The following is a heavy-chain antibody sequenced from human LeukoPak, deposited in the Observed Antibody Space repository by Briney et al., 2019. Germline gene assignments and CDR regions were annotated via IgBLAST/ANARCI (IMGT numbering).Heavy chain of an antibody. Sequence: SETLSFTCTVSGGSISSYYWSWIRQPPGKGLEWIGYIYYSGSTNYNPSLKSRVTISVDTSKNQFSLKLSSVTAADTAVYYCASSYYDSSGYYPSDAFDIWGQGTMVTVSS. V-gene: IGHV4-59*01. CDR2: IYYSGST. J-gene: IGHJ3*02. CDR1: GGSISSYY. D-gene: IGHD3-22*01. CDR3: ASSYYDSSGYYPSDAFDI.